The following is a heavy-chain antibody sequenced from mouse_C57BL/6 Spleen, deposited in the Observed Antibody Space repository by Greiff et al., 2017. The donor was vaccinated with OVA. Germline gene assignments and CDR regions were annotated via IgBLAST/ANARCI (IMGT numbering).Heavy chain of an antibody. CDR2: INPSTGGT. V-gene: IGHV1-42*01. Sequence: EVKVVESGPELVKPGASVKISCKASGYSFTGYYMNWVKQSPEKSLEWIGEINPSTGGTTYNQKFKAKATLTVDKSSSTAYMQLKSLTSEDSAVYYCARRRALYYYGSRGYFDYWGQGTTLTVSS. CDR1: GYSFTGYY. J-gene: IGHJ2*01. D-gene: IGHD1-1*01. CDR3: ARRRALYYYGSRGYFDY.